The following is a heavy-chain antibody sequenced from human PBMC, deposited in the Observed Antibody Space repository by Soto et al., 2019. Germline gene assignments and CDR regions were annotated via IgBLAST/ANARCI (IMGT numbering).Heavy chain of an antibody. Sequence: ASVKVSCKASGYTFTSFGVNWVRQAPGQGLEWMGWINAYNGNTNYAQKFQGRVTMTADTSTSTAFMEVRSLRSDDTAIYYCATGAACVEAHVIRGQLPLVT. CDR3: ATGAACVEAHVI. V-gene: IGHV1-18*01. CDR2: INAYNGNT. J-gene: IGHJ4*02. D-gene: IGHD6-25*01. CDR1: GYTFTSFG.